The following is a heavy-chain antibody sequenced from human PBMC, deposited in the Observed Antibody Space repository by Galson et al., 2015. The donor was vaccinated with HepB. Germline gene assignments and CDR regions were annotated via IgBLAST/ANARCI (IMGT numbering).Heavy chain of an antibody. CDR1: GFTFSTYS. CDR3: ARDFGAFGSGYGMDV. CDR2: IGTTRSNI. J-gene: IGHJ6*02. Sequence: SLRLSCAASGFTFSTYSMHWVRQAPGKGLEWVSCIGTTRSNIYYAASVKGRFTISRDNAKNSLYLQMNSLRVDDTAIYYCARDFGAFGSGYGMDVWGQGTTVTVSS. D-gene: IGHD3-10*01. V-gene: IGHV3-21*01.